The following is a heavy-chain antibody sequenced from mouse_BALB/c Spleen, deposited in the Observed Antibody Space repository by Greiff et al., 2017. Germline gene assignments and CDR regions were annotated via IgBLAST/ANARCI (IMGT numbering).Heavy chain of an antibody. D-gene: IGHD1-1*01. Sequence: EVQLQESGGGLVKPGGSLKLSCAASGFTFSSYAMSWVRQTPEKRLEWVASISSGGSTYYSDSVMGRFTISRDNARNILYLQMSSLRSEDTAMYYCARGRGSYVSSFAYWGQGTLVTVSA. CDR2: ISSGGST. V-gene: IGHV5-6-5*01. CDR3: ARGRGSYVSSFAY. J-gene: IGHJ3*01. CDR1: GFTFSSYA.